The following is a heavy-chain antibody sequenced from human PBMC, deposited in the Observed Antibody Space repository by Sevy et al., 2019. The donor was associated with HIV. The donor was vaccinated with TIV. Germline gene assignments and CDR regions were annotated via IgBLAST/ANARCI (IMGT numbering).Heavy chain of an antibody. Sequence: GGSLRLSCAASGLSFSNAWMAWVRQAPGKGLEWVGRIRSETGGGTTDFAAFAKGKFTISRDDPKNTLFLQMNSLKTEDTAVYYCAIDRRRDCMIVVPFEKWGLGTLVTVSS. V-gene: IGHV3-15*01. CDR3: AIDRRRDCMIVVPFEK. D-gene: IGHD3-22*01. CDR2: IRSETGGGTT. J-gene: IGHJ4*02. CDR1: GLSFSNAW.